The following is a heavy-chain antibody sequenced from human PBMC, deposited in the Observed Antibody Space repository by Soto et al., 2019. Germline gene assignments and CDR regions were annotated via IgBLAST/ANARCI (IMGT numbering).Heavy chain of an antibody. CDR3: ARVVDYCGTYYHDGMDA. CDR1: GFTFSSYS. V-gene: IGHV3-21*01. Sequence: EVQLVESGGGLVKPGGSLRLSCAASGFTFSSYSMNWVRQAPGKGLEWVSSISCSSSYIYYADSVKGRFTISRDNDKNSLYQQMNSLKAHETAVYDCARVVDYCGTYYHDGMDAWAQATTVTV. CDR2: ISCSSSYI. D-gene: IGHD3-10*01. J-gene: IGHJ6*02.